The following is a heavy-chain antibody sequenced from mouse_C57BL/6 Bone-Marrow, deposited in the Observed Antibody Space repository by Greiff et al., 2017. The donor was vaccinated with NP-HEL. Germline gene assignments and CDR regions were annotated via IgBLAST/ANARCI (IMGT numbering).Heavy chain of an antibody. CDR3: ARGLRPAY. J-gene: IGHJ3*01. Sequence: QVHVKQSGAELARPGASVKLSCKASGYTFTSYGISWVKQRTGQGLEWIGEIYPRSGNTYYNEKFKGKATLTADKSSSTAYMELRSLTSEDSAVYFCARGLRPAYWGQGTLVTVSA. CDR1: GYTFTSYG. CDR2: IYPRSGNT. V-gene: IGHV1-81*01. D-gene: IGHD1-1*01.